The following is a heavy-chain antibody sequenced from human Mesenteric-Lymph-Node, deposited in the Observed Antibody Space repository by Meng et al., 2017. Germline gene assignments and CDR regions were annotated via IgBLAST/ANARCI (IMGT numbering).Heavy chain of an antibody. Sequence: GESLKISCAASGFTFSSYSMNWVRQAPGKGLEWVSYISSSSSYIYYADSVKGRFTISRDNAKNSLYLQMNSLRAEDTAVYYCARDSLAVADFDYWGQGTLVTVSS. CDR2: ISSSSSYI. J-gene: IGHJ4*02. V-gene: IGHV3-21*01. CDR3: ARDSLAVADFDY. D-gene: IGHD6-19*01. CDR1: GFTFSSYS.